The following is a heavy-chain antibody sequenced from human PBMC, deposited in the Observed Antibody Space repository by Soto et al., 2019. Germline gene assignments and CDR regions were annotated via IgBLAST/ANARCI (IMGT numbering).Heavy chain of an antibody. CDR2: IIPIVGLT. CDR3: ARPTGGHDAGGNYMDV. CDR1: GGSLSSYP. D-gene: IGHD2-8*02. V-gene: IGHV1-69*02. Sequence: QVQLLQSGSEVKKPGSSVKVSCRASGGSLSSYPVTWVRQAPGQGLEWMGRIIPIVGLTNYAQKFQGRVTITADNSTATAYMELSSMRSDDTAVYYCARPTGGHDAGGNYMDVWCKGTTVIVS. J-gene: IGHJ6*03.